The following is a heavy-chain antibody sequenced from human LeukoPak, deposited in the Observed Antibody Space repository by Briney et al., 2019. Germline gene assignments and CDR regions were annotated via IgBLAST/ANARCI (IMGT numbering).Heavy chain of an antibody. J-gene: IGHJ4*02. V-gene: IGHV3-30*02. D-gene: IGHD1-26*01. CDR1: GFTFSSYG. Sequence: GGSLRLSCAASGFTFSSYGMHWVRQAPGKGLEWVAFIRYDGSNKYYADSVKGRFTISRDNSKNTLYLQMNSLRAEDTAVYYCARVIVGATPYYFDYWGQGTLVTVSS. CDR2: IRYDGSNK. CDR3: ARVIVGATPYYFDY.